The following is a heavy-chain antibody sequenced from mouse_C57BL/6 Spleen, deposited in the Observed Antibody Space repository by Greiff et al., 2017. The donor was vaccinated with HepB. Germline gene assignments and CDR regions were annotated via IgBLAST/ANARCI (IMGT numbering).Heavy chain of an antibody. Sequence: EVQLQESGPVLVKPGASVKMSCKASGYTFTDYYMNWVKQSHGKSLEWIGVINPYNGGTSYNQKFKGKATLTADKSSSTAYMELNSLTSEDSAVYYCERRTTVVDELFDYWGQGTTLTVS. D-gene: IGHD1-1*01. V-gene: IGHV1-19*01. CDR2: INPYNGGT. J-gene: IGHJ2*01. CDR3: ERRTTVVDELFDY. CDR1: GYTFTDYY.